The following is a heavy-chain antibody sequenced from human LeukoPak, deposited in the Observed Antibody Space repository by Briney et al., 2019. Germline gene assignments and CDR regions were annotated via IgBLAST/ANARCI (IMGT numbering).Heavy chain of an antibody. CDR3: AREGYSSGWADWYFDL. D-gene: IGHD6-19*01. Sequence: PGGSLRLSCAASGFTFSSYWMHWVRQAPGKGLVWVSRINSDGSSTSYADSVKGRFTISRDNAKNTLYLQMNSLRAEDTAVYYCAREGYSSGWADWYFDLWGRGTLVTVSS. J-gene: IGHJ2*01. CDR1: GFTFSSYW. CDR2: INSDGSST. V-gene: IGHV3-74*01.